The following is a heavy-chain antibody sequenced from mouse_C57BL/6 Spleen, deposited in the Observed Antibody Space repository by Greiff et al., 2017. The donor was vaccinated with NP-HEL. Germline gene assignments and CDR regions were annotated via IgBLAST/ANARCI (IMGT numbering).Heavy chain of an antibody. CDR2: IDPSDSYT. J-gene: IGHJ4*01. V-gene: IGHV1-69*01. CDR3: ARYGLRRGYYAMDY. D-gene: IGHD2-4*01. Sequence: VQLQQPGAELVMPGASVKLSCKASGYTFTSYWMHWVKQRPGQGLEWIGEIDPSDSYTNSNQKFKGKSTLTVDKSSSTAYMKLSRLTSEDSAVYYCARYGLRRGYYAMDYWGQGTSVTVSS. CDR1: GYTFTSYW.